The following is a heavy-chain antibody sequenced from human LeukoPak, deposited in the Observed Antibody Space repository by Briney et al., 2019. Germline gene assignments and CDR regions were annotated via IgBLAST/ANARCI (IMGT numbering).Heavy chain of an antibody. Sequence: SETLSLTCTVSGASISSYYWSWIRQPAGKGLEWIGRVYFSGSTNYNPSLKSRATMSVDTSKNQFSLKLSSVTAADTAVYYCAREELLQWAVGLDYWGQGTLVTVSS. D-gene: IGHD3-10*01. CDR3: AREELLQWAVGLDY. CDR1: GASISSYY. V-gene: IGHV4-4*07. J-gene: IGHJ4*02. CDR2: VYFSGST.